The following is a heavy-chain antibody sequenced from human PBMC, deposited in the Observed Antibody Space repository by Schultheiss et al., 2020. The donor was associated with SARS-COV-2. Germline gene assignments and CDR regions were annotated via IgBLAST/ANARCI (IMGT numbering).Heavy chain of an antibody. CDR3: ARDRDIVVVPAALELYYYYMDV. CDR1: GYTFTSYG. CDR2: ISAYNGNT. J-gene: IGHJ6*03. D-gene: IGHD2-2*01. Sequence: ASVKVSCKASGYTFTSYGISWVRQAPGQGLEWMGWISAYNGNTNYAQKLQGRVTMTRDTSISTAYMELSRLRSDDTAVYYCARDRDIVVVPAALELYYYYMDVWGKGTTVTVSS. V-gene: IGHV1-18*01.